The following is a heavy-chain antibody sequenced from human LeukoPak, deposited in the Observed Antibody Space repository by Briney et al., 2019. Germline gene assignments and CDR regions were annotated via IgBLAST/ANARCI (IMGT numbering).Heavy chain of an antibody. V-gene: IGHV3-30*02. CDR1: GFTFDNYA. J-gene: IGHJ4*01. CDR2: IRYDGSHK. Sequence: PGGSLRLTCTTSGFTFDNYAMYWVRQAPGKGLEWVAFIRYDGSHKSYADSVKGRFTISRDNSKNTLYLQMNSLRADDTAVYYCAKDLEPYTEFSDYFQSWGQGTLVTVPS. CDR3: AKDLEPYTEFSDYFQS. D-gene: IGHD2-2*02.